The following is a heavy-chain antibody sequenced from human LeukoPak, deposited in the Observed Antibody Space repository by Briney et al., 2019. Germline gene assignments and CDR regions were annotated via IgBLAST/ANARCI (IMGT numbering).Heavy chain of an antibody. CDR2: MYYSGST. CDR3: ARTPATTWTNHFDY. CDR1: GGSISTYY. Sequence: SETLSLTCTVSGGSISTYYWNWIRQSPGKGLEWIGYMYYSGSTNYNPSLKSRVTISVDTSKNESSLKLSFVTAADTAVYYCARTPATTWTNHFDYWGQGTLVTVSS. D-gene: IGHD4-17*01. J-gene: IGHJ4*02. V-gene: IGHV4-59*01.